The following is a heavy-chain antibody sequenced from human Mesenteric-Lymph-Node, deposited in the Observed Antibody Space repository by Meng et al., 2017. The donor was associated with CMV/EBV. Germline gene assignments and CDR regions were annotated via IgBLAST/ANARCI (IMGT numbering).Heavy chain of an antibody. J-gene: IGHJ4*02. CDR1: GYTFSGYY. CDR3: ARRGAVGGSFDF. Sequence: ASVKVSCKASGYTFSGYYLHWVRQAPGQGLEWMGWINVNSGCTTYAQKFQGSVTMTRDTSMTTAYMELTRLKSDDTSIYYCARRGAVGGSFDFWGQGTLVTVSS. V-gene: IGHV1-2*02. CDR2: INVNSGCT. D-gene: IGHD6-25*01.